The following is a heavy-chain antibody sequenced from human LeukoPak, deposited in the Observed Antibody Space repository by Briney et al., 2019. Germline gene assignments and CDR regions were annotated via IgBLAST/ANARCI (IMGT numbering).Heavy chain of an antibody. D-gene: IGHD3-10*01. J-gene: IGHJ6*03. Sequence: SETLSLTCAVYGGSFSGYYWTWIRQPPGKGLEWIGEINDSGSINYNPSLKSRVAMSVDTSTNQLSLSLSSVTAADTAVYYCASVRRGFGESSKYYSYYYMDVWGNGTTVTISS. CDR1: GGSFSGYY. CDR3: ASVRRGFGESSKYYSYYYMDV. V-gene: IGHV4-34*01. CDR2: INDSGSI.